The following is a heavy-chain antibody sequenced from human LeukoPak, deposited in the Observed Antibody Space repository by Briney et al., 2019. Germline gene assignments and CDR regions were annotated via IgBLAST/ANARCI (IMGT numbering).Heavy chain of an antibody. CDR3: ARLYYGGITYYYYYMDV. D-gene: IGHD4-23*01. CDR1: GYSISSGYY. J-gene: IGHJ6*03. V-gene: IGHV4-38-2*01. Sequence: KTSETLSLTCAVSGYSISSGYYWGWIRQPPGKGLEWIGSIYHSGSTYYNPSLKSRVTISVDTSKNQFSLKLSSVTAADMAVYYCARLYYGGITYYYYYMDVWGKGTTVTVSS. CDR2: IYHSGST.